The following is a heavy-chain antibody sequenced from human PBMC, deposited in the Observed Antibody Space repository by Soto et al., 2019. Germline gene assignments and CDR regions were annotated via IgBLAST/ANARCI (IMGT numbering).Heavy chain of an antibody. CDR1: GGSISSSSYY. Sequence: PSETLSLTCTVSGGSISSSSYYWGWIRQPPGKGLEWIGSIYYSGSTYYNPSLKSRVTISVDTSKNQFSLKLSSVTAADTAVYYCARQYCSGGSCYSNWFDPWGQGTLVTVST. CDR2: IYYSGST. CDR3: ARQYCSGGSCYSNWFDP. V-gene: IGHV4-39*01. J-gene: IGHJ5*02. D-gene: IGHD2-15*01.